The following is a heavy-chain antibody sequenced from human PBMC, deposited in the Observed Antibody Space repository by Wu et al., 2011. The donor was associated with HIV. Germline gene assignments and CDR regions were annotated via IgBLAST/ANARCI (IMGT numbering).Heavy chain of an antibody. CDR3: ALRTRAGSGSDY. CDR2: IIPIFGTA. CDR1: SHFSSYA. Sequence: QVQLVQSGAEGEEAWVLGEGLLQGFWSHFSSYAISWVRQAPGQGLEWMGRIIPIFGTANYAQKFQGRVTITADKSTSTAYMELSSLRSEDTAVYYCALRTRAGSGSDYWGQGTLVTVSS. V-gene: IGHV1-69*14. D-gene: IGHD3-10*01. J-gene: IGHJ4*02.